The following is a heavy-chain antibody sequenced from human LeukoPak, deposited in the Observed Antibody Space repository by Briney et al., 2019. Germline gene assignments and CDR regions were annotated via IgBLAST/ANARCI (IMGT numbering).Heavy chain of an antibody. Sequence: GESLRLSCAASGFTFSDYYMSWIRQAPGKGLEWVSYISSSGSTIYYADSVKGRFTISRDNAKNSLYLQMSSLRAEDTAVYYCARGFASGYGRYYYYGMDVWGQGTTVTVSS. CDR3: ARGFASGYGRYYYYGMDV. D-gene: IGHD5-12*01. CDR1: GFTFSDYY. CDR2: ISSSGSTI. V-gene: IGHV3-11*01. J-gene: IGHJ6*02.